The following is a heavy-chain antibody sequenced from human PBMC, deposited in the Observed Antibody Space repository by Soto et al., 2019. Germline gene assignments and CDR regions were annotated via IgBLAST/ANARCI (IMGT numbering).Heavy chain of an antibody. J-gene: IGHJ4*02. Sequence: QVQLVQSGAEVKKPGASVKVSCKASGYTFSSYDINWVRQATGQGLEWMGWLNPNSGDTGYAQKFQGRVTLTRTTSINTAYIELSSLTSDDTDVYYCATSGGGWYLYWGQGTLVTVSS. CDR2: LNPNSGDT. CDR1: GYTFSSYD. V-gene: IGHV1-8*01. D-gene: IGHD6-19*01. CDR3: ATSGGGWYLY.